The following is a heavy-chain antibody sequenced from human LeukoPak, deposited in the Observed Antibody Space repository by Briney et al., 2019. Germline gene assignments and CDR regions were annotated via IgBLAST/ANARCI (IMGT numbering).Heavy chain of an antibody. CDR3: AKGSPAPDY. V-gene: IGHV3-23*01. CDR1: GFTFSNAW. CDR2: ISGNSGST. J-gene: IGHJ4*02. Sequence: SGGSLRLSCAASGFTFSNAWMSWVRQAPGKGLESVSSISGNSGSTYYADSVKGRFTISRDNSRNTLYLQMNSLRVEDTAVYYCAKGSPAPDYWGQGILVTVS.